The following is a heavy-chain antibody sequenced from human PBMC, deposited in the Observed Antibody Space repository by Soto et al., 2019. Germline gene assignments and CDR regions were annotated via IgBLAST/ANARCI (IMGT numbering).Heavy chain of an antibody. CDR1: GFTFSNYF. J-gene: IGHJ4*02. CDR2: INQDGSEK. D-gene: IGHD2-15*01. CDR3: AGGAWWEQDY. Sequence: EVQLVESGGGLVQPGGSLRLSCAASGFTFSNYFMTWVRQAPGKGLEWVANINQDGSEKHYVYSVRGRFTTSRDNAKNPLHLERNSQRVKDTAVYFWAGGAWWEQDYWGQGTLVTVSS. V-gene: IGHV3-7*05.